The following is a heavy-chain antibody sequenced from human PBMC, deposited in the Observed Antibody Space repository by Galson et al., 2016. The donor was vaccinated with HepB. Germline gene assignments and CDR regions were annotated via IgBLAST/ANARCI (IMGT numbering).Heavy chain of an antibody. Sequence: SLRLSCAASGFSFSDSYMTWIRQAPGKGLEWIAYISDNSNYINYADSVKGRFTVSRDKAKNSLYLQMKSLRADDTAVYYCATFRSNWLYYFYYWGQGTLVTVSS. D-gene: IGHD1-1*01. CDR3: ATFRSNWLYYFYY. CDR1: GFSFSDSY. CDR2: ISDNSNYI. V-gene: IGHV3-11*06. J-gene: IGHJ4*02.